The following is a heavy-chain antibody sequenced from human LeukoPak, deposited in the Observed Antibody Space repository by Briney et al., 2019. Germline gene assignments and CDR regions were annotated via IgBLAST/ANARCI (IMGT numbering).Heavy chain of an antibody. J-gene: IGHJ4*02. CDR3: ARGRRGKAVGAFGY. D-gene: IGHD6-19*01. CDR2: ISSSSSYI. V-gene: IGHV3-21*01. CDR1: GFTFSSYS. Sequence: GGSLRLSCAASGFTFSSYSMNWVRQAPGKGLEWVSSISSSSSYIYYADSVKGRFTISRDNAKNSLYLQMNSLRAEDTAVYYCARGRRGKAVGAFGYWGQGTLVTVSS.